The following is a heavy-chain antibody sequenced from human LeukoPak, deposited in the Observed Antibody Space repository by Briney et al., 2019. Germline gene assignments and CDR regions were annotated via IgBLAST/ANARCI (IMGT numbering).Heavy chain of an antibody. Sequence: ASVKVSCKASGYTFTSYDINWVRQATGQGLEWMGWMNPNSGNTGYAQKFQGRVTITRNTSISTAYMELSSLRSEDTAVYYCARSDWLLYDFDYWGQGTLVTVSS. V-gene: IGHV1-8*03. CDR2: MNPNSGNT. J-gene: IGHJ4*02. CDR3: ARSDWLLYDFDY. D-gene: IGHD3-9*01. CDR1: GYTFTSYD.